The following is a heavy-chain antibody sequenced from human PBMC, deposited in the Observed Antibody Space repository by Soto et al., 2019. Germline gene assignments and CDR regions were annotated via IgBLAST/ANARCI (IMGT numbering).Heavy chain of an antibody. CDR2: FDPEDGET. J-gene: IGHJ3*02. V-gene: IGHV1-24*01. D-gene: IGHD3-22*01. CDR3: ATDRGISYYYDSPHAFDI. CDR1: GYTLTELS. Sequence: ASVKVSCKVSGYTLTELSMHWLRQAPGKGLEWMGGFDPEDGETIYAQKFQGRVTMTEDTSTDTAYMELSSLRSEDTAVYYCATDRGISYYYDSPHAFDIWGQGTMVTVSS.